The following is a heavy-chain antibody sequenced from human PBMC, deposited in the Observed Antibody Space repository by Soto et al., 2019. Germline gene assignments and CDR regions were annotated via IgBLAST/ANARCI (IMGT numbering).Heavy chain of an antibody. J-gene: IGHJ4*02. CDR2: IYSDGSAT. D-gene: IGHD2-21*02. CDR3: ARGGDPDY. CDR1: GFTFGFYS. V-gene: IGHV3-74*03. Sequence: PGGSLGLSCATSGFTFGFYSMHWVRQTPEKGLVWVARIYSDGSATTYADSVKGRFTISRDNAKNTLYLQMNNLRAEDTAVYYCARGGDPDYWGQGTLVTVS.